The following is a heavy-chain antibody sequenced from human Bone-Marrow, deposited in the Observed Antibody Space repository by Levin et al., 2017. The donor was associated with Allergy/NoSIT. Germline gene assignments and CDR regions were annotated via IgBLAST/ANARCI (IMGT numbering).Heavy chain of an antibody. CDR1: GFTFRSYA. CDR2: ISGSGSST. J-gene: IGHJ4*02. Sequence: GESLKISCAASGFTFRSYAMSWVRQAPGKGLEWVSAISGSGSSTYSADSVKGRFTISRDNSKNTLYLQMNSLRAEDSAVYYCAKQSYDILTGPLRKDDYWGQGTLVTVSS. CDR3: AKQSYDILTGPLRKDDY. V-gene: IGHV3-23*01. D-gene: IGHD3-9*01.